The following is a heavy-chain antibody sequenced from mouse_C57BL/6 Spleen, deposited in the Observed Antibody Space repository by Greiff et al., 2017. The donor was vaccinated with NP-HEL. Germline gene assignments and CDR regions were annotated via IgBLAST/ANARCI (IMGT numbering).Heavy chain of an antibody. CDR2: IDPSDSYT. CDR1: GYTFTSYW. J-gene: IGHJ2*01. Sequence: VQLQQSGAELVKPGASVKLSCKASGYTFTSYWMQWVKQRPGQGLEWIGEIDPSDSYTNYNQKFKGKATLTVDTSSSTAYMQRSSLTSEDSAVYYCARDYYGLDYWGQGTTLTVSS. V-gene: IGHV1-50*01. CDR3: ARDYYGLDY. D-gene: IGHD1-1*01.